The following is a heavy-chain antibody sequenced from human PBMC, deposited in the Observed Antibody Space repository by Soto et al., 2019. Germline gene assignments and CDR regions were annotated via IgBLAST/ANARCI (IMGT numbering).Heavy chain of an antibody. Sequence: GGSLRLSCEVSGFNFSTYDMHWVRQAPGQGLEWVAVISYDGSKKYYAESVKGRFSISRDNSKNTLYLQMNSPRAEDTAVYYCARDRSWFDPWGQGTLVTVSS. CDR1: GFNFSTYD. V-gene: IGHV3-30*03. CDR3: ARDRSWFDP. J-gene: IGHJ5*02. CDR2: ISYDGSKK.